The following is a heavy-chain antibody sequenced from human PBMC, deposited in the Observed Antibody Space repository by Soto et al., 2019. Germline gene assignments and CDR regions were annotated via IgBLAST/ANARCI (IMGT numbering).Heavy chain of an antibody. CDR3: ARDPDDYGDYRQRNNWFDP. D-gene: IGHD4-17*01. J-gene: IGHJ5*02. CDR2: IWYDGSNK. V-gene: IGHV3-33*01. CDR1: GFTFSSYG. Sequence: GGSLRLSCAASGFTFSSYGMHWVRQAPGKGLEWVAVIWYDGSNKYYADSVKGRFTISRDNSKNTLYLQMNSLRAEDTAVYYCARDPDDYGDYRQRNNWFDPWGQGTLVTVSS.